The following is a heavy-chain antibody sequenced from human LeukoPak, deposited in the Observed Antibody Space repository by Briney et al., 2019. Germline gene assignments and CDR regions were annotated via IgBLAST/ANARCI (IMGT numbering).Heavy chain of an antibody. Sequence: GGSLRLSCAASGFTFSDSWMSWVRQAPGKGLEWVANMNQDGSAKDYVDSVKGPFTISRDNARNSLYLQMSSLRAEDTAVYYCATYTHWVAGDVWGQGTTVTVSS. D-gene: IGHD3-16*01. CDR3: ATYTHWVAGDV. CDR1: GFTFSDSW. CDR2: MNQDGSAK. J-gene: IGHJ6*02. V-gene: IGHV3-7*01.